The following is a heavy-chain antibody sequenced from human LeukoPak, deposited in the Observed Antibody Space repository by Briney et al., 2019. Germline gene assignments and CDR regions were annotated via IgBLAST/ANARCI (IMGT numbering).Heavy chain of an antibody. CDR3: ARARTTVTAYIDY. Sequence: ASVKVSCKASGYTFTSYDINWVRQATGQGLEWMGWMNPNSGNTGYAQKFQGRVTMTRDMSTSTVYMELSSLRSEDTAVYYCARARTTVTAYIDYWGQGTLVTVSS. V-gene: IGHV1-8*01. J-gene: IGHJ4*02. D-gene: IGHD4-17*01. CDR1: GYTFTSYD. CDR2: MNPNSGNT.